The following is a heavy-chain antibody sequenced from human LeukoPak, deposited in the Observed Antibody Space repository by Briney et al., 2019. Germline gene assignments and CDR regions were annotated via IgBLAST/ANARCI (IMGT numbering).Heavy chain of an antibody. D-gene: IGHD6-13*01. Sequence: GTSPRLSCAASGFTFSSYAMHWVRQAPGKGLEWVAVISYDGSNKYYADSVKGRFTISRDNSKNTLYLQMNSLRAEDTAVYYCARAGAVIAAAVDYWGQGTLVTVSS. CDR2: ISYDGSNK. CDR3: ARAGAVIAAAVDY. V-gene: IGHV3-30*04. J-gene: IGHJ4*02. CDR1: GFTFSSYA.